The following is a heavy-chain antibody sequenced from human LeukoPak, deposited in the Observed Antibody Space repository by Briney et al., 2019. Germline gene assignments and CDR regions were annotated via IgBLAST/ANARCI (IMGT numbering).Heavy chain of an antibody. D-gene: IGHD5-18*01. V-gene: IGHV1-2*02. Sequence: ASVKVSCKASGYTFTGYYMHWVRQAPGQGLEWMGWINPNSGGTNYAQKFQGRVTMTRDTSISTAYMELSRLRSDDTAVYYCARDTWVDSYGLDYWGQGTLVTVSS. CDR3: ARDTWVDSYGLDY. CDR1: GYTFTGYY. J-gene: IGHJ4*02. CDR2: INPNSGGT.